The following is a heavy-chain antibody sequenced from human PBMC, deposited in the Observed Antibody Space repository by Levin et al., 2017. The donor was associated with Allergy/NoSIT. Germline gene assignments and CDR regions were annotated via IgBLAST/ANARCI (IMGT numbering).Heavy chain of an antibody. CDR3: ARLILSSSHYFGVDV. D-gene: IGHD6-13*01. CDR1: GGSIRNHY. CDR2: IYASGSS. J-gene: IGHJ6*02. V-gene: IGHV4-4*07. Sequence: SETLSLTCTVSGGSIRNHYWSWIRQPAGKALEWIGRIYASGSSNYNPSLKSRVTMSIDTSKNQFSLKLNSVTAADTAMYYCARLILSSSHYFGVDVWSQGTTVTVSS.